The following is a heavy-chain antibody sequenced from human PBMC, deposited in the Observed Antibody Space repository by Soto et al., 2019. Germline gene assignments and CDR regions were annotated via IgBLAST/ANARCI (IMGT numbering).Heavy chain of an antibody. Sequence: QVQLVQSGAEVKKPGSSVKVSCKASGGTFSSYAINWVRQAPGQGLEWMGGIIPIFGTANFAQKFQVRVTITADESTSTAYMELSSLRSEDTAVYYCARKTMDVEYYSGMDVWGQGTTVTVSS. V-gene: IGHV1-69*12. D-gene: IGHD1-1*01. CDR2: IIPIFGTA. J-gene: IGHJ6*02. CDR1: GGTFSSYA. CDR3: ARKTMDVEYYSGMDV.